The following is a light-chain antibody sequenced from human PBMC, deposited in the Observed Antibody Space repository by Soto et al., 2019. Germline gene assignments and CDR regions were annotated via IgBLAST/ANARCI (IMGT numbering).Light chain of an antibody. CDR3: QQYNPYSPWT. Sequence: DIQMTQSPPTLSASVGDRVTIPCRAGQSITGWLAWFQQKPGKAPKLLISKASKLESGVPSRFSGSGSGTDFTLTISGLQPDDFATYYCQQYNPYSPWTFGQGTKVDIK. J-gene: IGKJ1*01. CDR2: KAS. CDR1: QSITGW. V-gene: IGKV1-5*03.